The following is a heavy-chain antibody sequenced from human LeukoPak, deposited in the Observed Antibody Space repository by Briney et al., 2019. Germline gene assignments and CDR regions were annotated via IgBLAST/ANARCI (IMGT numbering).Heavy chain of an antibody. CDR1: GGSISSGGYS. Sequence: SQTLSLTCAVSGGSISSGGYSWSWIRQPPGKGLEWIGYIYHSGSTYYNPSLKSRVTISVDRSKNQFSLKLSSVTAADTAVYYCARVHRITILGVGRWGAFDIWGQGTMVTVSS. V-gene: IGHV4-30-2*01. J-gene: IGHJ3*02. CDR2: IYHSGST. CDR3: ARVHRITILGVGRWGAFDI. D-gene: IGHD3-3*01.